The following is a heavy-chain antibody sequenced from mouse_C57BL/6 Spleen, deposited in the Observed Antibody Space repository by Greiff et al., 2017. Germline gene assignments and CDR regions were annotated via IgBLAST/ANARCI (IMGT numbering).Heavy chain of an antibody. Sequence: VQLQQSGPGLVAPSQSLSITCTVSGFSLTSYGVSWVRQPPGKGLEWLGVIWSDGCTNYPSALISRLSISEDNPKSHVFLKLISLQPDDTATYYCAKPAGGSSYGYFDVWGTGTTVTVSS. D-gene: IGHD1-1*01. CDR1: GFSLTSYG. CDR2: IWSDGCT. CDR3: AKPAGGSSYGYFDV. V-gene: IGHV2-3*01. J-gene: IGHJ1*03.